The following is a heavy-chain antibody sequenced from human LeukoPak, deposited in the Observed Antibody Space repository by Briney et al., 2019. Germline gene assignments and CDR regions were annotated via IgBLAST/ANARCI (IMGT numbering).Heavy chain of an antibody. V-gene: IGHV4-31*03. CDR1: GGSISSGGYY. J-gene: IGHJ4*02. CDR3: ARASVYCSSTSCSDY. Sequence: SETLSLTCTVSGGSISSGGYYWSWIRQHPGKGLEWIGYIYYSGSTYCNPSLKSRVTISVDTSKNQFSLKLSSVTAADTAVYYCARASVYCSSTSCSDYWGQGTLVTVSS. D-gene: IGHD2-2*01. CDR2: IYYSGST.